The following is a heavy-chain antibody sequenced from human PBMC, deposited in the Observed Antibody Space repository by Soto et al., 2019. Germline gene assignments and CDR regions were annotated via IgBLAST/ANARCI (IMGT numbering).Heavy chain of an antibody. Sequence: QVQLVQSGAEVRKPGSSVKVSGKASGGTFSRHAISWVRQAPGQGLEWMGGIIPIFGTANHAQKFQGRVTIIADESTSTGYMELSSLRSEDTAMYYGARGWGYDSNDYYYAYLGQGTLVIVSS. V-gene: IGHV1-69*01. J-gene: IGHJ4*02. D-gene: IGHD3-22*01. CDR2: IIPIFGTA. CDR3: ARGWGYDSNDYYYAY. CDR1: GGTFSRHA.